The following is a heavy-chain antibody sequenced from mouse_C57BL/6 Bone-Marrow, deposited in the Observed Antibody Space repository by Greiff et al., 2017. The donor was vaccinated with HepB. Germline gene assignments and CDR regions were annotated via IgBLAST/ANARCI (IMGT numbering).Heavy chain of an antibody. J-gene: IGHJ2*01. CDR3: AGYSYYLDY. V-gene: IGHV2-5*01. CDR2: IWSGGST. Sequence: VQLQQSGPGLVQPSQTLSITCTASGFSLTSYGVHWVRQSPGKGLEWLGVIWSGGSTGYNAAFMSRLSITTDNSKSQVFFKMNSLQADDTAIYYCAGYSYYLDYGGKGTTLTVSS. CDR1: GFSLTSYG. D-gene: IGHD2-14*01.